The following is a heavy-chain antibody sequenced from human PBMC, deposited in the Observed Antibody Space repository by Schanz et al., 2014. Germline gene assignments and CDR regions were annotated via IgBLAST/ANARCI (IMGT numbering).Heavy chain of an antibody. D-gene: IGHD2-15*01. J-gene: IGHJ6*02. Sequence: EVQLVESGGGLVQPGRSLRLSCAASGFTFDDYAMHWVRQAPGKGLEWVSGISWNSGSIGYADSVKGRFTISRDDAKNSLYLQMNSLESEDTGVYYCATGGISNVRYWFNGLDVWGQGTTVIVS. V-gene: IGHV3-9*01. CDR3: ATGGISNVRYWFNGLDV. CDR2: ISWNSGSI. CDR1: GFTFDDYA.